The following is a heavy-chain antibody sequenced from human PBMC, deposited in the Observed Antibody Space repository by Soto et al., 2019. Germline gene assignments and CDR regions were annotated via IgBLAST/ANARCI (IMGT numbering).Heavy chain of an antibody. J-gene: IGHJ4*02. Sequence: SETLSLTCTVSGSSINSSGYYWGWIRQPPGKGLEWIGSMFYGVSTYYNPSLKSRVTVSVDTSKNQFSLNLRSVTAADTAVYYCARLPSRHLVDYWSQGTLVTVSS. V-gene: IGHV4-39*01. CDR2: MFYGVST. D-gene: IGHD3-3*02. CDR1: GSSINSSGYY. CDR3: ARLPSRHLVDY.